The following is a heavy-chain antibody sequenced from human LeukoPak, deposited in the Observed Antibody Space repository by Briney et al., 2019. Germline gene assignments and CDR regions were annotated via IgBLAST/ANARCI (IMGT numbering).Heavy chain of an antibody. Sequence: SETLSLTCTVSGDSISTSGYYWGWIRQPPGKGLEWIGSIYYSGSTNCNPSLKSRVTISVDTSKNQFSLKLSSVTAADTAVYYCARDSGEVAAAGTNYYYMDVWGKGTTVTISS. CDR2: IYYSGST. J-gene: IGHJ6*03. CDR3: ARDSGEVAAAGTNYYYMDV. V-gene: IGHV4-39*07. CDR1: GDSISTSGYY. D-gene: IGHD6-13*01.